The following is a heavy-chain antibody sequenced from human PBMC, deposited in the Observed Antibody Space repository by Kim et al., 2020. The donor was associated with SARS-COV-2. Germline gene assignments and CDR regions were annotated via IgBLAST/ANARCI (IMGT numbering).Heavy chain of an antibody. D-gene: IGHD3-10*01. CDR3: SGSPPPQIIITTYNY. CDR1: GFTVSSNY. Sequence: GGSLRLSCAASGFTVSSNYMSWVRQAPGKGLEWVSVIYSGGSTYYADSVKGRFTISRDNSKNTLYLQINSLRVEDTAVFYCSGSPPPQIIITTYNYW. CDR2: IYSGGST. V-gene: IGHV3-53*01. J-gene: IGHJ4*01.